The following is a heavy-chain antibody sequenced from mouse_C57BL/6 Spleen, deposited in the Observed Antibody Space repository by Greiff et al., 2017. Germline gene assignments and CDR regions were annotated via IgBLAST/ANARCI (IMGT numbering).Heavy chain of an antibody. CDR2: LWRGGST. V-gene: IGHV2-5*01. Sequence: VQLQQSGPGLVQPSQSLSITCTVSGFSLTSSGVHWVRQSPGTGLEWLGVLWRGGSTDYNAAFMFSLSITKDNSKSQVFFKMNSLQADDTAIYYWAKNEKIHYDAMDYWGQGTSVTVSS. J-gene: IGHJ4*01. CDR1: GFSLTSSG. CDR3: AKNEKIHYDAMDY.